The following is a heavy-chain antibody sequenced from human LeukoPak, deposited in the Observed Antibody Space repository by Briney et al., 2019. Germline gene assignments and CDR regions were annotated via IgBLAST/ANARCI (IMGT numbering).Heavy chain of an antibody. J-gene: IGHJ4*02. D-gene: IGHD3-22*01. CDR1: GFTFSSYE. CDR2: ISSSGSTI. Sequence: VGSLRLSCAASGFTFSSYEMNWVRQAPGKGLEWVSYISSSGSTIYYADSVKGRFTISRDNAKNSLYLQLNRLTVEDTAFYYCARDTYYYDSTGYYLVYFNYWAQGTLVTVSS. V-gene: IGHV3-48*03. CDR3: ARDTYYYDSTGYYLVYFNY.